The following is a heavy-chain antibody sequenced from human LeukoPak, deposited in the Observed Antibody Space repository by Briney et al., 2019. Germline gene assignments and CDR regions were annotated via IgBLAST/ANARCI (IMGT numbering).Heavy chain of an antibody. D-gene: IGHD6-19*01. Sequence: PGGSLRLSCAASGFTYSDYAMEWVRQTPGKGLGWVSSITPTTDNIYYTPSVEGRFTISRDNAKHSLYLQMNNLRADDTAVYYCARLAGPRPGTYYFDFWGQGVQVTVSS. CDR2: ITPTTDNI. CDR1: GFTYSDYA. V-gene: IGHV3-21*01. CDR3: ARLAGPRPGTYYFDF. J-gene: IGHJ4*02.